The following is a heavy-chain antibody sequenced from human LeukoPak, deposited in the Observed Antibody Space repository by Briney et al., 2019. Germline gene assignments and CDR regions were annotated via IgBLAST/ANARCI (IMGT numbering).Heavy chain of an antibody. CDR3: ARQGRSGWYFDY. V-gene: IGHV5-51*01. Sequence: GESLKISCKGSGYSFSSYWIAWVRQMPGKGLEWMGVIFPGDSDTRYSPSFQGQVTISADKSISTAYLQCSSLKASDTAMYYCARQGRSGWYFDYWGQGTLVTVSS. J-gene: IGHJ4*02. CDR2: IFPGDSDT. CDR1: GYSFSSYW. D-gene: IGHD6-19*01.